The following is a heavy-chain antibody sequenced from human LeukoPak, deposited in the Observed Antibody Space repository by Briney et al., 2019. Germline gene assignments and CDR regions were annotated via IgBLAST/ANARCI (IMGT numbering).Heavy chain of an antibody. CDR2: ISSSGSTI. Sequence: GGSLRLSCAASGFTFSDYYMSWIRQAPGKGLEWVSYISSSGSTIYYADSVKGRFTISRDNAKNSLYLQMNSLRAEDTAVYYCARGHGRRRRDCGGDCYYRRTNNYYYYYGMDVWGQGTTVTVSS. CDR3: ARGHGRRRRDCGGDCYYRRTNNYYYYYGMDV. V-gene: IGHV3-11*01. J-gene: IGHJ6*02. D-gene: IGHD2-21*02. CDR1: GFTFSDYY.